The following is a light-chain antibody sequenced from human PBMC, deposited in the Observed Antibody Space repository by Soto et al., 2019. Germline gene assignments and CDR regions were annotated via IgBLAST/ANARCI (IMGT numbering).Light chain of an antibody. CDR3: SSYTSSSTDV. V-gene: IGLV2-14*01. CDR2: DVS. CDR1: SSDVGGYNY. J-gene: IGLJ1*01. Sequence: QSALTQPASVSGSPGQSITISCTGTSSDVGGYNYVSWYQQHPGRAPKLMIYDVSIRPSGVSTRFSGSKSGNTASLTISGLQAEDEADYYCSSYTSSSTDVFGTGTKVTVL.